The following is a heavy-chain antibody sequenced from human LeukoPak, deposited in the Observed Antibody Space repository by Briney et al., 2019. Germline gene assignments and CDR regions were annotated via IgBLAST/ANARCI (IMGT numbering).Heavy chain of an antibody. CDR1: GGSFSGYY. CDR2: IYYSGST. J-gene: IGHJ3*02. V-gene: IGHV4-59*01. Sequence: PSETLSLTCAVYGGSFSGYYWSWLRQPPGKGLESIGFIYYSGSTNYNPSLKSRVTISVDTSKNQFSLKLSSVTAADTAVYYCARARNYYDSSDYYYEGDAFDIWGQGTMVTVSS. CDR3: ARARNYYDSSDYYYEGDAFDI. D-gene: IGHD3-22*01.